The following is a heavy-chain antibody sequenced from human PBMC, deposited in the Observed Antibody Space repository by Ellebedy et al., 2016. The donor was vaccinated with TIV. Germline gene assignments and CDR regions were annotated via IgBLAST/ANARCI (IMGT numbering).Heavy chain of an antibody. CDR1: GFTFSSYG. Sequence: PGGSLRLSCAASGFTFSSYGMHWVHQAQGKGLAWVAVLSYEGSKKYYADSVKGRFTISRDNSKNTLFLQMNSMRADDTAVYYCARPMTTVMDYYYGMDVWGQGTTVTVSS. D-gene: IGHD4-17*01. CDR3: ARPMTTVMDYYYGMDV. J-gene: IGHJ6*02. V-gene: IGHV3-30*03. CDR2: LSYEGSKK.